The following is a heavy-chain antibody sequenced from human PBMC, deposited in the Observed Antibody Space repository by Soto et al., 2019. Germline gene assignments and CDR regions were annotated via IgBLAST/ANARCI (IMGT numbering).Heavy chain of an antibody. D-gene: IGHD2-2*01. J-gene: IGHJ6*03. CDR1: GFTFSSHA. Sequence: GGSLRHSCASSGFTFSSHAMSCVRQAPGKGQEWVSAISGSGGSTYNANYVKGRFTISRDNSKNTLYPQMNSLRAEDTAVYYCAKLGGYIVVVPAAIGYYMDVWGKGTTVTVSS. V-gene: IGHV3-23*01. CDR2: ISGSGGST. CDR3: AKLGGYIVVVPAAIGYYMDV.